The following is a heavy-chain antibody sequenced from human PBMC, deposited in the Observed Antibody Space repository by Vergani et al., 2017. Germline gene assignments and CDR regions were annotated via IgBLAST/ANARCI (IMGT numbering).Heavy chain of an antibody. Sequence: QVQLQQWGAGLLKPSETLSLTCAVYGGSFSGYYWSWIRQPPGKGLEWIGEINHSGSTNYNPSLKSRVTISVDTSKNQCSLKLSSVTAADTAVYYCARVSSGWYLGWVGYWGQGTLVTVSS. V-gene: IGHV4-34*01. D-gene: IGHD6-19*01. J-gene: IGHJ4*02. CDR2: INHSGST. CDR3: ARVSSGWYLGWVGY. CDR1: GGSFSGYY.